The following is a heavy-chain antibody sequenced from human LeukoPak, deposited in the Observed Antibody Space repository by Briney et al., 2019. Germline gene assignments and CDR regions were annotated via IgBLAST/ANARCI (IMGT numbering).Heavy chain of an antibody. D-gene: IGHD1-26*01. CDR3: ARGKEWEPIHYYYYMDV. V-gene: IGHV4-61*02. CDR2: IYTSGST. Sequence: SQTLSLTCTVSGGSISSGSYYWSWIRQPAGKGLEWIGRIYTSGSTNYNPSLKSRVTISVDTSKNQCSLKLSSVTAADTAVYYCARGKEWEPIHYYYYMDVWGKGTTVTVSS. J-gene: IGHJ6*03. CDR1: GGSISSGSYY.